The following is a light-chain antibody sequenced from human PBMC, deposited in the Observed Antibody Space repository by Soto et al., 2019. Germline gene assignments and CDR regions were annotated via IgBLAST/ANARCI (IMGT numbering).Light chain of an antibody. Sequence: DIQMTQSPSSLSASVGDNVTMSCRASQNILTYLNWYQQNQGRAPKLLIFGASILQDGVQSRFSGIGSGTEFTLTITSLRPEDFATYFCKQTYRSPFTFGPGTKVDVK. J-gene: IGKJ3*01. V-gene: IGKV1-39*01. CDR2: GAS. CDR3: KQTYRSPFT. CDR1: QNILTY.